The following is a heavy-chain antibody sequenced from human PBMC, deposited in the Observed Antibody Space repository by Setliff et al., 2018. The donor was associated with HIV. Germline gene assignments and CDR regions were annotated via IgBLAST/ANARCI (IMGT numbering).Heavy chain of an antibody. D-gene: IGHD2-15*01. Sequence: GGSLRLSCAASGFNFNNHVMHWVRQAPGKGPECVAVISDAGSAKYYGDSVKGRFTISRDDAENSLSLQMDSRRVDDAAFYYCARGLCSGGNCYFVNWGQGTLVTVSS. CDR2: ISDAGSAK. V-gene: IGHV3-30*04. CDR1: GFNFNNHV. J-gene: IGHJ4*02. CDR3: ARGLCSGGNCYFVN.